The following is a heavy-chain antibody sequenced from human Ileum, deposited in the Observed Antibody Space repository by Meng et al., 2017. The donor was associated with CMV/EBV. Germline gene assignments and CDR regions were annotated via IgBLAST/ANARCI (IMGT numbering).Heavy chain of an antibody. CDR2: IYTSGSS. CDR1: CGSMSSYY. CDR3: AREGPTDWGRALDY. V-gene: IGHV4-4*07. Sequence: QVELQEAGPGLVKPSETLSLTCPVSCGSMSSYYWSWIRQPAGKGLEWIGRIYTSGSSNYNSSLKSRVTMSVDTSKNQFSMKLNSVTAADTAVYYCAREGPTDWGRALDYWGQGTLVTVSS. D-gene: IGHD7-27*01. J-gene: IGHJ4*02.